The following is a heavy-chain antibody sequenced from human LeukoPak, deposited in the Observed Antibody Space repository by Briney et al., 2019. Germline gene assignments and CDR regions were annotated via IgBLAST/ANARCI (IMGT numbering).Heavy chain of an antibody. V-gene: IGHV7-4-1*02. CDR3: ARDGVVPAAMGYGMDV. D-gene: IGHD2-2*01. CDR1: GYTFTSYA. CDR2: INTNTGNP. Sequence: ASVKVSCKASGYTFTSYAMNWVRQAPGQGPEWMGWINTNTGNPTYAQGFTGRFVFSLDTSVSTAYLQISSLKAEDTAVYYCARDGVVPAAMGYGMDVWGQGTTVTVSS. J-gene: IGHJ6*02.